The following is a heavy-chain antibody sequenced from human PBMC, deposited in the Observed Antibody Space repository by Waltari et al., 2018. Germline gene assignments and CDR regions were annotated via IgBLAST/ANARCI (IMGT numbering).Heavy chain of an antibody. CDR3: ARDPRDSSGYYYGAFDY. CDR1: GFTVSSNY. J-gene: IGHJ4*02. V-gene: IGHV3-53*01. CDR2: IYSGGST. Sequence: EVQLVESGGGLIQPGGSLRLYCAASGFTVSSNYMSWVRQAPGKGLEWVSVIYSGGSTYYADSVKGRFTISRDNSKNTLYLQMNSLRAEDTAVYYCARDPRDSSGYYYGAFDYWGQGTLVTVSS. D-gene: IGHD3-22*01.